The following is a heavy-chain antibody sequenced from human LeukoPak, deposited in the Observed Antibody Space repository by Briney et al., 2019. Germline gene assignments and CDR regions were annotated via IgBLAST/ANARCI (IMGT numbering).Heavy chain of an antibody. V-gene: IGHV1-2*02. CDR3: AREGSGYDFWSGYCNWFDP. CDR1: GYTFTGYY. J-gene: IGHJ5*02. D-gene: IGHD3-3*01. Sequence: ASVTVSCKASGYTFTGYYMHWVRQAPGQGLEWMGWINPNSGGTNYAQKFQGRVTMTRDTSISTAYMELSRLRSDDTAVYYCAREGSGYDFWSGYCNWFDPWGQGTLVTVSS. CDR2: INPNSGGT.